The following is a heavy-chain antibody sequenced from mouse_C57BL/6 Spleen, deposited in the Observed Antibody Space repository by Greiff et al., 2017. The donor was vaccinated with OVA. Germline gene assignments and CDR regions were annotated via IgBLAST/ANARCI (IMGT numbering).Heavy chain of an antibody. J-gene: IGHJ2*01. CDR1: GFTFTDYY. V-gene: IGHV7-3*01. CDR2: IRNKANGYTT. Sequence: EVQLVESGGGLVQPGGSLSLSCAASGFTFTDYYMSWVRQPPGKALEWLGFIRNKANGYTTEYSAFVKGRFTISRDNSQSILYLQMNALRAEDSATYYCARYTPLRDNYFGYWGQGTTLTVSA. CDR3: ARYTPLRDNYFGY.